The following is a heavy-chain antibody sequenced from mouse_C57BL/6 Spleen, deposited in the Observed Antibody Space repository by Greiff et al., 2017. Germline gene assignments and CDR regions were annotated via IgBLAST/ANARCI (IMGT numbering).Heavy chain of an antibody. V-gene: IGHV5-6*01. CDR1: GFTFSSYG. J-gene: IGHJ2*01. CDR3: ARHDWLYYCDY. D-gene: IGHD3-3*01. Sequence: EVMLVESGGDLVKPGGSLKLSCAASGFTFSSYGMSWVRQTPDKRLEWVATISSGGSYTYYPDSVKGRFTISRDNAKNTLYLQMSSLKSEDTAMYYCARHDWLYYCDYWGQGTTLTVSS. CDR2: ISSGGSYT.